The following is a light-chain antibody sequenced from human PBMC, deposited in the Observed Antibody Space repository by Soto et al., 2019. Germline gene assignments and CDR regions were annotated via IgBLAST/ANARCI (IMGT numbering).Light chain of an antibody. CDR1: QSVSAGY. J-gene: IGKJ1*01. Sequence: EIVLTQSPGTLSLSPGERATLSCRASQSVSAGYFAWYQQKPGQAPRLLIYGASSRVSGIPDRFSGSGSGTDFTLTISRLEPEDFAVYYCQQYGSSPTFGQGTKVEIK. CDR2: GAS. V-gene: IGKV3-20*01. CDR3: QQYGSSPT.